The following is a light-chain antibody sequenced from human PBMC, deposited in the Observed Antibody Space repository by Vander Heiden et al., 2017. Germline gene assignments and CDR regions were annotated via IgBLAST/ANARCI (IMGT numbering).Light chain of an antibody. CDR2: DAS. Sequence: DIVLTQPPATLSLSPGESATPSCGARQVVNNYLAWYQQKPGQAPRLLIYDASNRATGIPARFSGSGSGTDFTLTISSLEPEDFAVYYCQQRSNWPRTFGQGTKVEVK. J-gene: IGKJ1*01. V-gene: IGKV3-11*01. CDR3: QQRSNWPRT. CDR1: QVVNNY.